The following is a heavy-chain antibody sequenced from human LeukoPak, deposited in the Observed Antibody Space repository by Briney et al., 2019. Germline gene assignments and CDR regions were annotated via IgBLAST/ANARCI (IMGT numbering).Heavy chain of an antibody. CDR3: VRDSPKTAGTYNWFDT. J-gene: IGHJ5*02. V-gene: IGHV3-20*01. Sequence: PGGSLRLSCAASGFTFDDYGMDWVRQAPGKGLEWVSGIVWNGGSTNYADSVKGRFTIYRDNAKNSLYLQMNSLRVEDTAFYDCVRDSPKTAGTYNWFDTWGRGTLVTVSS. D-gene: IGHD2-21*02. CDR1: GFTFDDYG. CDR2: IVWNGGST.